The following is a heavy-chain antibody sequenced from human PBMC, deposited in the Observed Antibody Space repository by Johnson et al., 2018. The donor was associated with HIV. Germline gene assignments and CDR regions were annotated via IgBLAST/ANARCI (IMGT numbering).Heavy chain of an antibody. Sequence: VQLVESGGGLVQPGGSLRLSCAASGFTFSSYAMSWVRQAPGKGLEWVSAISGSGGSKYYADSVKGRFTISRDNSKNTLYLQMNSLRAEDTAVYYCAKVETYVGATTSLTGAFDIWGQGTMVTVSS. CDR3: AKVETYVGATTSLTGAFDI. V-gene: IGHV3-23*04. D-gene: IGHD1-26*01. J-gene: IGHJ3*02. CDR2: ISGSGGSK. CDR1: GFTFSSYA.